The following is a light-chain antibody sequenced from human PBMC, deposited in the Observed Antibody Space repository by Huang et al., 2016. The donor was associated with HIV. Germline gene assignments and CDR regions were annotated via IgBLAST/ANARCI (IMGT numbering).Light chain of an antibody. CDR2: EVS. V-gene: IGKV2D-29*02. CDR3: MQTTKPAT. J-gene: IGKJ1*01. Sequence: IVMTQTPLSLSVTPGQPASISCKSSQSLLHSDGKTYLFWFLQRPGQSPQLLISEVSNRFSGVPDRCSGAGSGIDFTLKINRVEAEDVGVYYCMQTTKPATFGQGTKVEIK. CDR1: QSLLHSDGKTY.